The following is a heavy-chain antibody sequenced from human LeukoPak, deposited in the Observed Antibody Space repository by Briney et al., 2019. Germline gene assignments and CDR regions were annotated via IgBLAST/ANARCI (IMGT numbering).Heavy chain of an antibody. D-gene: IGHD1-26*01. CDR2: ISSSSNTI. J-gene: IGHJ3*02. CDR3: ARGGRYSGTWGSAFDI. CDR1: GFTFSSYS. Sequence: GGSLRLSCGASGFTFSSYSMKWVRQARGKGGEGVSYISSSSNTIYYADSVKGRFTISRDSDRNSLDLQMNSLTADDTAVYYCARGGRYSGTWGSAFDIWGQGTMVTVSS. V-gene: IGHV3-48*01.